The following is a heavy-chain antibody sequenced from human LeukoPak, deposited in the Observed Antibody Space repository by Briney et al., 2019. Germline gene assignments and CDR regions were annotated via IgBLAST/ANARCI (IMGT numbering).Heavy chain of an antibody. D-gene: IGHD3-9*01. V-gene: IGHV1-2*02. CDR3: ARGYDILTGYYNH. CDR1: GYTFTGYY. CDR2: INPNSGGT. J-gene: IGHJ4*02. Sequence: GASVKVSCKASGYTFTGYYMHWVRQAPGQGLERMGWINPNSGGTNYAQKFQGRVTMTRDTSISTAYMELSKLRSDDTAVYYCARGYDILTGYYNHWGQGTLVTVSS.